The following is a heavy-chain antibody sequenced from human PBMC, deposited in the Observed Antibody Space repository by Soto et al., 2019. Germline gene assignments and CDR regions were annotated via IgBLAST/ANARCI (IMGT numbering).Heavy chain of an antibody. CDR1: GASISSGGNC. J-gene: IGHJ6*02. CDR3: ARDSYHYGSPKGMDV. CDR2: IFYSGTS. Sequence: PSVTLSLTCNLSGASISSGGNCWNRRGLVRGKRLEWMGRIFYSGTSNDNPYLKSRLTIARDGSINQISLNLKPGSALVMAMRYCARDSYHYGSPKGMDVWGLGTTVTVSS. V-gene: IGHV4-31*03. D-gene: IGHD3-10*01.